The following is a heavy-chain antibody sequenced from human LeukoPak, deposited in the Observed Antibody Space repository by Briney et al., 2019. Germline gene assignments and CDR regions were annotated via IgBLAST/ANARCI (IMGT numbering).Heavy chain of an antibody. D-gene: IGHD4-23*01. CDR3: ARSSYDYGGIEGPFDY. Sequence: GGSLRLSCAASGFTLTYYAMHWVRQAPGKGLEWVAVTSYDGNKKYYADSVKGRFTISRDSSKNTLYLQMSSLRAEDTAVYYCARSSYDYGGIEGPFDYWGQGTLVTVSS. V-gene: IGHV3-30*15. CDR2: TSYDGNKK. CDR1: GFTLTYYA. J-gene: IGHJ4*02.